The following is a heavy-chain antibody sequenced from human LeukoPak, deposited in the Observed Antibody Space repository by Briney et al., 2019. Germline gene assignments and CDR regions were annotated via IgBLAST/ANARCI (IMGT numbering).Heavy chain of an antibody. CDR1: GFTFSSYE. D-gene: IGHD3-10*01. J-gene: IGHJ3*02. V-gene: IGHV3-48*03. CDR2: ISSSGYTI. CDR3: ARLSSFGAFDI. Sequence: GGSLRLSCAASGFTFSSYEMNWVRQAPGKGPEWVSYISSSGYTISYADSVKGRFTISRDNAKNSLYLQMNSLRADDTAVYYCARLSSFGAFDIWGQGTMVTVSS.